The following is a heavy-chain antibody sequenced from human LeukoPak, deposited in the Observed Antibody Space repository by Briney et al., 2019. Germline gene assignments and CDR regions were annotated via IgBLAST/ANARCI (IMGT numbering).Heavy chain of an antibody. J-gene: IGHJ5*02. V-gene: IGHV3-11*04. Sequence: GGSLRLSCAASGFTFSDYYMSWIRQAPGKGLEWVSYISSSGSTIYYADSVKGRFTISRDNAKNSLYLQMNSLRAEDTAVYYCARAGYSYYDFWSGYEKGTWGQGTLVTVSS. CDR3: ARAGYSYYDFWSGYEKGT. CDR2: ISSSGSTI. D-gene: IGHD3-3*01. CDR1: GFTFSDYY.